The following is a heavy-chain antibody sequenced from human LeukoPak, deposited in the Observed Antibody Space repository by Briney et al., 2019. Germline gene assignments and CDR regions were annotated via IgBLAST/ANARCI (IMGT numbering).Heavy chain of an antibody. Sequence: PSVTLSLPCTVSGYSISRGYYLGWVRQPPGTGLDWIDIFYHSGRTFYIPPLKSRLTISVDPSPIQFSLKLSSVTAADTALYYGVRVEGSYRYLRKVFYIWGQGKMVTVSS. CDR2: FYHSGRT. CDR1: GYSISRGYY. J-gene: IGHJ3*02. V-gene: IGHV4-38-2*02. CDR3: VRVEGSYRYLRKVFYI. D-gene: IGHD3-16*02.